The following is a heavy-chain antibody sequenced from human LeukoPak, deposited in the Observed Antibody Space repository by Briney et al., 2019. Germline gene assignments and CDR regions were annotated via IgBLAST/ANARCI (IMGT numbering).Heavy chain of an antibody. D-gene: IGHD1-20*01. CDR3: ARVVTGTTSAFDI. CDR1: GYTFTGYY. CDR2: INPNSGGT. J-gene: IGHJ3*02. V-gene: IGHV1-2*02. Sequence: ASVKVSCKASGYTFTGYYMHWVRQAPGQGLEWMGWINPNSGGTNYAQKFQGRVTMTRDTSISTAYMELSRLRSDDTAVYYCARVVTGTTSAFDIWGQGTMVTVSS.